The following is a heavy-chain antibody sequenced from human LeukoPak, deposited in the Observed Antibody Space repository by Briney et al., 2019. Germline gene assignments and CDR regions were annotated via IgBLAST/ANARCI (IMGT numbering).Heavy chain of an antibody. CDR3: TRDIGSGDYVFFDS. D-gene: IGHD4-17*01. Sequence: PAETLSLTCTVSGASVSGYYWSWIRLPAGKGLEWIGRLYNNGSTSCNPSLKSRVTMSVDTSKNQLSLRLKSVTAADTAVYYCTRDIGSGDYVFFDSWGQGTRVIVSS. CDR1: GASVSGYY. J-gene: IGHJ4*02. CDR2: LYNNGST. V-gene: IGHV4-4*07.